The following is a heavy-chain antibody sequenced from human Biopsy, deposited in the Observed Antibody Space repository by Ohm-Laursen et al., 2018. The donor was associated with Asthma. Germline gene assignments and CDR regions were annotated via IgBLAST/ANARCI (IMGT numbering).Heavy chain of an antibody. D-gene: IGHD4-17*01. CDR3: TRTTMVTTTYAMDV. V-gene: IGHV3-53*01. J-gene: IGHJ6*02. Sequence: SLRLSCAASGFAVSRDHMFWVRQAPGKGLEWVSVIYNDGRAYYADSVKGRFTVSRDNSKNTLFLQMNSLRAEDTAVYYCTRTTMVTTTYAMDVWGRGTTVTVSS. CDR1: GFAVSRDH. CDR2: IYNDGRA.